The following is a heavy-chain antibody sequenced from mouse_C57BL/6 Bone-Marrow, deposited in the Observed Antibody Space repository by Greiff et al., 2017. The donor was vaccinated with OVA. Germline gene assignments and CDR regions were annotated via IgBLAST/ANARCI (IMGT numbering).Heavy chain of an antibody. CDR1: GFTFSNYW. Sequence: EVKLQESGGGLVQPGGSMKLSCVASGFTFSNYWMNWVRQSPEKGLEWVAQIRLKSDNYATHYAESVKGRFTISRDDSKSSVYLQMNNLRAEDTGIYYCTDLRGFAYWGQGTLVTVSA. CDR2: IRLKSDNYAT. V-gene: IGHV6-3*01. J-gene: IGHJ3*01. CDR3: TDLRGFAY.